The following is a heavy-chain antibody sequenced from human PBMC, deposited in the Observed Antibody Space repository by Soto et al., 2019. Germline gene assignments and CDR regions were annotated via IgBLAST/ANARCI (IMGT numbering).Heavy chain of an antibody. CDR1: GYTFTSYG. CDR3: ARVIVVVPAAITSPTQAFDI. V-gene: IGHV1-18*01. CDR2: ISAYNGNT. J-gene: IGHJ3*02. D-gene: IGHD2-2*01. Sequence: QVRLVQSGAEVKKPGASVKVSCKASGYTFTSYGISWVRQAPGQGLEWMGWISAYNGNTNYAQKLQGRVTMTTDTSTSTAYMELRSLRSDDTAVYYCARVIVVVPAAITSPTQAFDIWGQGTMVTVSS.